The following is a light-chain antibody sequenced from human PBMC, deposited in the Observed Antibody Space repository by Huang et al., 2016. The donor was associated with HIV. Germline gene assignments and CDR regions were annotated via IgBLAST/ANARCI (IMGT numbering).Light chain of an antibody. CDR1: QAVNNTY. Sequence: EIVLTQSPGTLSLSPGERATLSCRASQAVNNTYLAWYQKKPGQAPSLLISGASMRATGNSDRVSGRGSGTDFTLTISSLEPEDFAVYYCQQYGSSLLTFGGGTKVEI. CDR2: GAS. J-gene: IGKJ4*01. V-gene: IGKV3-20*01. CDR3: QQYGSSLLT.